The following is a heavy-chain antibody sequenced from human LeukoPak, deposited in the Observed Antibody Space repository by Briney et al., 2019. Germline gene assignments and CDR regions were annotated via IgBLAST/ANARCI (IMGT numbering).Heavy chain of an antibody. CDR3: ARENGYSYGLALDY. Sequence: GGSLKLSCAASGFTFSSYSMNWVRQAPGKGVEWVSSISSSSSYIYYADSVKGRFTISRDNAKNSLYLQMNSLRAEDTAVYYCARENGYSYGLALDYWGQGTLVTVSS. CDR2: ISSSSSYI. V-gene: IGHV3-21*01. CDR1: GFTFSSYS. D-gene: IGHD5-18*01. J-gene: IGHJ4*02.